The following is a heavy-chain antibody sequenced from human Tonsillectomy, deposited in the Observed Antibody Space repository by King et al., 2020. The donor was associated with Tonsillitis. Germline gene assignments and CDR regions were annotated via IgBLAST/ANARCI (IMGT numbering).Heavy chain of an antibody. CDR3: ARDYAVRGVLWNFFDY. Sequence: VQLVESGGGVVQPGRSLRLSCAASGFSFSSYGMHWVRQAPGKGLEWVAVIWYDGSNTNYADSVKGRLTISRDNSKNTLYLQMSSLRAEDTAVYYCARDYAVRGVLWNFFDYWGQGTLVTVSS. CDR1: GFSFSSYG. CDR2: IWYDGSNT. V-gene: IGHV3-33*08. D-gene: IGHD3-10*01. J-gene: IGHJ4*02.